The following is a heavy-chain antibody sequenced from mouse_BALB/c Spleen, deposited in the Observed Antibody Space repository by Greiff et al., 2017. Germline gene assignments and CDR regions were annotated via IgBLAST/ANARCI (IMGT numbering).Heavy chain of an antibody. D-gene: IGHD4-1*01. V-gene: IGHV14-1*02. Sequence: VQLQQSGAELARPGALVKLSCKASGFNIKDYYMHWVKQRPEQGLEWIGWIDPENGNTIYDPKFQGKASITADTSSNTAYLQLSSLTSEDTAVYYCALTGTDFDYWGQGTTLTVSS. CDR3: ALTGTDFDY. CDR2: IDPENGNT. J-gene: IGHJ2*01. CDR1: GFNIKDYY.